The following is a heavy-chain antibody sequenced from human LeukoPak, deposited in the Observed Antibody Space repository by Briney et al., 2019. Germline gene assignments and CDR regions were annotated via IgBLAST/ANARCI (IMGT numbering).Heavy chain of an antibody. D-gene: IGHD2-2*01. CDR2: IFSRSESI. CDR3: ARDFLHSSTSRPFDY. CDR1: GFSVRSKY. J-gene: IGHJ4*02. V-gene: IGHV3-21*01. Sequence: PGGSLRLSCAASGFSVRSKYMSWVRQAPGKGLEWVSCIFSRSESIFYADSVKGRFTISRDNAKNSLYLQMDSLRAEDTAVYYCARDFLHSSTSRPFDYWGQGTLVTVSS.